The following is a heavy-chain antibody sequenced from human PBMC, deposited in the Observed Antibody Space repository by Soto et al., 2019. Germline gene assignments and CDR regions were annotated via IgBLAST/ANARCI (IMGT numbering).Heavy chain of an antibody. CDR3: AKARVVIGNYFDY. J-gene: IGHJ4*02. CDR1: GFTFSSYA. CDR2: ISGSGGST. V-gene: IGHV3-23*01. Sequence: GGSLRLSCAASGFTFSSYAMSWVRQAPGKGLEWVSAISGSGGSTYYADSVKGRFTISRDNSKNTLYLQMNSLRAEDTAVYYWAKARVVIGNYFDYWGQGTLVTVSS. D-gene: IGHD3-22*01.